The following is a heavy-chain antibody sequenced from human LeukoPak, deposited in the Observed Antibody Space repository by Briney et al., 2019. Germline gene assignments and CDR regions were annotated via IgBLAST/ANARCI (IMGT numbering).Heavy chain of an antibody. CDR1: GFALKSYS. CDR2: IYRGGST. V-gene: IGHV3-53*01. D-gene: IGHD3-22*01. Sequence: PGGSLRLSCGGSGFALKSYSLTWVRQAPGKGLEWVSVIYRGGSTYYADSVKGRFTISRDNSKNTLYLQMNSLRAEDTAVYYCARDMGSSGLLGAFDIWGQGTMVTVSS. J-gene: IGHJ3*02. CDR3: ARDMGSSGLLGAFDI.